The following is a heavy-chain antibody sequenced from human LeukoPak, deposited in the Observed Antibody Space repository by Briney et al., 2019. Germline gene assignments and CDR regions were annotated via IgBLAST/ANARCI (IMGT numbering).Heavy chain of an antibody. CDR3: ARDQSSSWYNVFDY. J-gene: IGHJ4*02. V-gene: IGHV1-3*01. D-gene: IGHD6-13*01. Sequence: GASVKVSCKASGYTFSDWPINWVRQAPGQRLEWMGWINAGNGNIKYSQKFQGRVTITRDTSASTAYMELSSLRSEDTAVYYCARDQSSSWYNVFDYWGQGTLVTVSS. CDR2: INAGNGNI. CDR1: GYTFSDWP.